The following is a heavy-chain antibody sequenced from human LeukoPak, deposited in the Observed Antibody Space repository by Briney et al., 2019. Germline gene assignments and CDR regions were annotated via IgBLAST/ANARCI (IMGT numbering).Heavy chain of an antibody. D-gene: IGHD4-17*01. Sequence: GECLKISCKGSGYTFTNYWIGWVRQMPGKGLEWMGIMHPGDSDTRYSPSFQGQVTISADKSISTAYLQWSSLKASDTAMYYCARQVMSTVTASVYWYFDLWGRGTLVTVSS. V-gene: IGHV5-51*01. CDR1: GYTFTNYW. CDR2: MHPGDSDT. CDR3: ARQVMSTVTASVYWYFDL. J-gene: IGHJ2*01.